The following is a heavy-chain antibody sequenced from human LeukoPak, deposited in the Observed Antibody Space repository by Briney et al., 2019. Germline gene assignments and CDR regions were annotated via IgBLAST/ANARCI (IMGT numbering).Heavy chain of an antibody. J-gene: IGHJ3*02. CDR3: ARPYYYDSSGYPLGAFDI. V-gene: IGHV5-51*01. CDR2: IYPGDSDT. D-gene: IGHD3-22*01. Sequence: GESLKISCEGSGYNFPTFWIGWVRQMAGKGLEWMGIIYPGDSDTRYSPSFQGQVTISADKSISTAYLQWSSLKASDTAMYYCARPYYYDSSGYPLGAFDIWGQGTMVTVSS. CDR1: GYNFPTFW.